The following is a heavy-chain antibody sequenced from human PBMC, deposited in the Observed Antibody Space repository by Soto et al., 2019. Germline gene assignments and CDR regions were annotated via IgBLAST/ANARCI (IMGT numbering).Heavy chain of an antibody. CDR2: IYYSGST. CDR1: GGSISSYY. J-gene: IGHJ2*01. D-gene: IGHD2-15*01. CDR3: ARLADGYCSGGSCYNWYFYL. V-gene: IGHV4-59*01. Sequence: QVQLQESGPGLVKPSETLSLTCTVSGGSISSYYWSWIRQPPGKGLEWIGYIYYSGSTNYNPSLKSRVTISVDTSKNQFSLKLSSVTAADTAVYYCARLADGYCSGGSCYNWYFYLWGRGTLVTVSS.